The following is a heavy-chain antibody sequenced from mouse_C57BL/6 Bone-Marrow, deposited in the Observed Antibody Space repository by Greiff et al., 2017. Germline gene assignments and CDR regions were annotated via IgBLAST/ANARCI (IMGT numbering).Heavy chain of an antibody. D-gene: IGHD2-4*01. Sequence: LQPGAELVKPGASVKLSCKASGYTFTSYWMHWVKQRPGQGLEWIGMIHPNSGSTNYNEKFKSKATLTVDKSSSTAYMQLSSLTSEDSAVYYCARWGYDYDFDYWGQGTTLTVSS. CDR2: IHPNSGST. CDR1: GYTFTSYW. CDR3: ARWGYDYDFDY. J-gene: IGHJ2*01. V-gene: IGHV1-64*01.